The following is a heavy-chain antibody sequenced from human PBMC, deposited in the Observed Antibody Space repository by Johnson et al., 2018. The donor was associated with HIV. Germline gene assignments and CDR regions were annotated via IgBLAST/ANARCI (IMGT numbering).Heavy chain of an antibody. Sequence: QVQLVESGGGVVQPGRSLRLSCAASGFTFSSYAMHWVRQAPGKGLEWVAVISYDGSERYYVDSVKGRFTISRDSSKNTLYLQMNSLRAEDTAVYYCARGSRYTYDNDDVHLLHAFDIWGQGTMVTVSS. CDR1: GFTFSSYA. CDR2: ISYDGSER. D-gene: IGHD3-16*01. V-gene: IGHV3-30*04. J-gene: IGHJ3*02. CDR3: ARGSRYTYDNDDVHLLHAFDI.